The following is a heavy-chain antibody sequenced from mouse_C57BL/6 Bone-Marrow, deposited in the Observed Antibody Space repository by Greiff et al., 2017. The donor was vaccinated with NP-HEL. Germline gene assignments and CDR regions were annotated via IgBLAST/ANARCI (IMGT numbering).Heavy chain of an antibody. CDR1: GYTFTDYD. Sequence: VQLQQSGPELVKPGASVKIPCKASGYTFTDYDMDWVKQSHGKSLEWIGDINPNNGGTIYNQKFKGKATLTVDKSSSTAYMELRSLTSEDTAVYYCARKAPAWFAYWGQWSLVTVTA. CDR3: ARKAPAWFAY. V-gene: IGHV1-18*01. J-gene: IGHJ3*01. CDR2: INPNNGGT.